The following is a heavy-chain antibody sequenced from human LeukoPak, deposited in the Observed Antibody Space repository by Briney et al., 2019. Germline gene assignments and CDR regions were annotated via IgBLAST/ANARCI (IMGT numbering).Heavy chain of an antibody. J-gene: IGHJ5*02. CDR1: GFTVSSNY. CDR2: IYSGGST. CDR3: ARTYYDFWSGYLDP. V-gene: IGHV3-53*01. D-gene: IGHD3-3*01. Sequence: PGGSLRLSCAASGFTVSSNYMSWVRQAPGKGLEWVSVIYSGGSTYYADSVKGRFTISRDNSKNTLYLQMNSLRAEDTAVYYCARTYYDFWSGYLDPWGQGTLVTVSS.